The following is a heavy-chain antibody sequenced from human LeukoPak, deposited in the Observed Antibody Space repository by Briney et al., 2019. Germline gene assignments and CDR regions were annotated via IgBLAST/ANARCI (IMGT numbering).Heavy chain of an antibody. J-gene: IGHJ6*03. D-gene: IGHD2-2*01. Sequence: SVKVSCKASGGTFSSYAISWVRQAPGQGLEWMGGIIPILGTANYAQKFQGRVTITADESTSTAYMELSSLRSEDTAVYYCARVFGSYCSSTSCYGDYYYYYMDVWGKGTTVTVSS. CDR3: ARVFGSYCSSTSCYGDYYYYYMDV. CDR1: GGTFSSYA. V-gene: IGHV1-69*13. CDR2: IIPILGTA.